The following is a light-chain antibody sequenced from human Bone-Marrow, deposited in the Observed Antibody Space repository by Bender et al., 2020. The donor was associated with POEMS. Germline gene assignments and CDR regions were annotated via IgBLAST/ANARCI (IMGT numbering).Light chain of an antibody. J-gene: IGLJ1*01. CDR1: SSDVGAYNY. CDR3: CSHAGSSTLV. V-gene: IGLV2-8*01. Sequence: QSALTQPPSASGSPGQSVTISCTGTSSDVGAYNYVSWYQQHPGKAPKLMISEVSKRPSGVSNRFSGSKSGNTASLTISGLQAADEADYYCCSHAGSSTLVFGTGTKVTVL. CDR2: EVS.